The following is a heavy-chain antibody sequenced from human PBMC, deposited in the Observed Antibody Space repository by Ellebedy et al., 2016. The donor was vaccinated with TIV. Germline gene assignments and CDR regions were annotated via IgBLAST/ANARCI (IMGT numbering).Heavy chain of an antibody. CDR1: GFTFSRYW. Sequence: GESLKISCAASGFTFSRYWMTWVRQAPGKGLEWVANIKEDGSEKYYVDSVKGRFTIYRDNAKNSLYLQMNSLRAEGTAVYYCARNSDYSNFDYWGQGTLVTVSS. V-gene: IGHV3-7*01. CDR3: ARNSDYSNFDY. D-gene: IGHD4-11*01. CDR2: IKEDGSEK. J-gene: IGHJ4*02.